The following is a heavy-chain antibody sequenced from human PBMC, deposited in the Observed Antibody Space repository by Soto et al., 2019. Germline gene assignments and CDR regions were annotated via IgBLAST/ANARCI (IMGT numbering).Heavy chain of an antibody. CDR1: GYTFTSYG. Sequence: QVQLVQSGGEVKKPGASVKVSCKASGYTFTSYGISWVRQAPGQGLEWMGWISTYNGNTNYAQKLQGRVTMTTDTAASTAYTELKSLSSDYTAVYYSTVAIVATKDVDYWGHGTLVTVSS. CDR2: ISTYNGNT. D-gene: IGHD5-12*01. V-gene: IGHV1-18*01. J-gene: IGHJ4*01. CDR3: TVAIVATKDVDY.